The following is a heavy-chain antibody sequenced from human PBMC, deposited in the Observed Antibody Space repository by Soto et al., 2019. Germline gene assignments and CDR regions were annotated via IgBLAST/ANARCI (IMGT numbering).Heavy chain of an antibody. CDR3: AKYLFERSTTRAWPN. CDR1: GDSVSSSSAA. Sequence: SQTLSLTCVISGDSVSSSSAAWNWIRQSPSRGLEWLGRTYYRSKWYNDYAVSVKSRIIVNPDTSKNQFSLQLNSVTPEDTAVYYCAKYLFERSTTRAWPNWGQGTLVTVSS. J-gene: IGHJ4*02. CDR2: TYYRSKWYN. D-gene: IGHD1-1*01. V-gene: IGHV6-1*01.